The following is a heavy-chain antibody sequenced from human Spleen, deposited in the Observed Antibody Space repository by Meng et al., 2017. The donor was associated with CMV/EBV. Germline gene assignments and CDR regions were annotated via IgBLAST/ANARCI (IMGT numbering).Heavy chain of an antibody. Sequence: GSLRLSCSVSGGSVGRGSFYWSWVRQPPGKGLEWIGYTYSSGTTYYNPSLGSPLAISVDTSNNQFSLRLNSVIAADTAVYYCARVRFDGFDIWGQGTMVTVSS. J-gene: IGHJ3*02. CDR2: TYSSGTT. CDR1: GGSVGRGSFY. V-gene: IGHV4-61*01. CDR3: ARVRFDGFDI.